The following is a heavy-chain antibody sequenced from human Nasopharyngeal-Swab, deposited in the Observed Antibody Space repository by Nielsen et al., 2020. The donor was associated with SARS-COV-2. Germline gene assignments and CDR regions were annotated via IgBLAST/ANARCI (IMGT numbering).Heavy chain of an antibody. V-gene: IGHV3-11*01. CDR3: ARNEGAAAGTAWYFDL. D-gene: IGHD6-13*01. Sequence: GESLKISCAASGFTFSDYYMSWIRQAPGKGLEWVSYISSSGSTIYYADSVKGRFTISRDNAKNSLYLQMNSLRAEDTAVYYCARNEGAAAGTAWYFDLWGRGTLVTVSS. CDR1: GFTFSDYY. CDR2: ISSSGSTI. J-gene: IGHJ2*01.